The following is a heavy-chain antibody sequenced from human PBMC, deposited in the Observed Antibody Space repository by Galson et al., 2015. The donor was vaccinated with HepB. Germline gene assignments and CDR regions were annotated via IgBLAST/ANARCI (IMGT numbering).Heavy chain of an antibody. CDR3: ARDAPRYYGSGSHYSDY. CDR2: ISAYNGNT. V-gene: IGHV1-18*01. J-gene: IGHJ4*02. CDR1: GYTFTSYG. D-gene: IGHD3-10*01. Sequence: SVKVSCKASGYTFTSYGISWVRQAPGQGLEWMGWISAYNGNTNYAQKLQGRVTMTTDTSTSTAYMELRSLRSDDTAVYYCARDAPRYYGSGSHYSDYWGQGTLVTVSS.